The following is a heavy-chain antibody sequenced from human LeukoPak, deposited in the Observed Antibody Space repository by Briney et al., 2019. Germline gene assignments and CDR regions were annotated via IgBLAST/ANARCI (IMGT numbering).Heavy chain of an antibody. Sequence: SETLSLTCAVYGGSFSGYYWSWIRQPPGKGLEWIGEINHSGSTNYNPSLKSRVTISVDTSKNQFSLKLSSVTAADTAVYYCARESLAVAGYDYWGQGTLVTASS. D-gene: IGHD6-19*01. CDR2: INHSGST. J-gene: IGHJ4*02. V-gene: IGHV4-34*01. CDR3: ARESLAVAGYDY. CDR1: GGSFSGYY.